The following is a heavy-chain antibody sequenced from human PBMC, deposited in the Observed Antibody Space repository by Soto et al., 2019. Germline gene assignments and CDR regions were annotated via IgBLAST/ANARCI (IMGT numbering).Heavy chain of an antibody. CDR3: ARQMQGAYYYDRSGLDGNWFDP. CDR2: IIPIFGTA. Sequence: QVQLVQSGAEVKKPGSSVKVSCKASGGTFSSYAISWVRQAPGQGLEWMGGIIPIFGTANYAQKFQGRVTITADESTSTAYMELSSLRSEDTAVYYCARQMQGAYYYDRSGLDGNWFDPWGQGTLVTVSS. D-gene: IGHD3-22*01. J-gene: IGHJ5*02. CDR1: GGTFSSYA. V-gene: IGHV1-69*01.